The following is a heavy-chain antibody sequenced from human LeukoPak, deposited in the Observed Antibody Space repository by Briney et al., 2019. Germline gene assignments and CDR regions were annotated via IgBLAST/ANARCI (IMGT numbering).Heavy chain of an antibody. J-gene: IGHJ6*02. Sequence: QPGRPLRLSCAASGFTFSSYGMHWVRQAPGKGLEWVSAISGSGGSTYYADSVKGRFTISRDNSKNTLYLQMNSLRAEDTAVYYCARGSAAREFYYYGMDVWGQGTTVTVSS. V-gene: IGHV3-23*01. CDR2: ISGSGGST. D-gene: IGHD6-6*01. CDR3: ARGSAAREFYYYGMDV. CDR1: GFTFSSYG.